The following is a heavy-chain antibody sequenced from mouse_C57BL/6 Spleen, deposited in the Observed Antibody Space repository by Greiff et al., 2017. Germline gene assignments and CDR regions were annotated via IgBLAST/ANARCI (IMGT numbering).Heavy chain of an antibody. D-gene: IGHD2-3*01. J-gene: IGHJ2*01. CDR2: SDPNCGGT. Sequence: QVQLKQPGAELVKPGASVKLSCQASGYTFNSYRMHWVKQRPGRGLAWIGRSDPNCGGTKYTEKFKSKATQTVDQPSSTAYMQRSSLTSYDSSVYYCARSGSYDGYPNLDCGGQGTTLTVSS. CDR1: GYTFNSYR. CDR3: ARSGSYDGYPNLDC. V-gene: IGHV1-72*01.